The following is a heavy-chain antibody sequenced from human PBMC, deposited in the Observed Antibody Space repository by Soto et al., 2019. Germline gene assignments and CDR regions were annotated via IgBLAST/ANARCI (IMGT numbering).Heavy chain of an antibody. D-gene: IGHD2-8*01. J-gene: IGHJ4*02. CDR1: GYTFTNQG. CDR2: ISTFHGNT. V-gene: IGHV1-18*01. Sequence: ASVKVSCKASGYTFTNQGISWVRQVPGQGLEWVGWISTFHGNTDYAQRFQGRVTITADESTSTAYMELSSLRSEDTAVYYCARSPQRDCTNGVCYFDYWGQGTLVTVSS. CDR3: ARSPQRDCTNGVCYFDY.